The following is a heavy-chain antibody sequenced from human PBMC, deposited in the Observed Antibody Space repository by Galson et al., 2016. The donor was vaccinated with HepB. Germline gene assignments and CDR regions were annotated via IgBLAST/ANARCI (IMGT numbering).Heavy chain of an antibody. J-gene: IGHJ4*02. CDR3: ARSREYFGSGSYLDY. V-gene: IGHV3-33*01. D-gene: IGHD3-10*01. CDR2: TWFDGNYE. Sequence: SLRLSCAASGFNFISYGMHWVRQAPGKGLEWVAVTWFDGNYEDYAESVKGRITVSRDNTKNTLSLQLDSLRAEDTAVYHCARSREYFGSGSYLDYWGQGILVIVSS. CDR1: GFNFISYG.